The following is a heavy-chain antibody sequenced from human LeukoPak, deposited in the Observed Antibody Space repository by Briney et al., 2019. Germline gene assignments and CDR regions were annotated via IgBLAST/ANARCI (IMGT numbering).Heavy chain of an antibody. CDR2: ISGGGGST. J-gene: IGHJ4*02. V-gene: IGHV3-23*01. Sequence: GGSLRLSCSVSGFTFGTYALSWVRQAPGKGLEWVSAISGGGGSTYYAGSVRGRFTISRDNAKNSLYLQMNSLRAEDTAVYYCARDLAYYYDSSGYYYPNGGDWGQGTLVTVSS. D-gene: IGHD3-22*01. CDR1: GFTFGTYA. CDR3: ARDLAYYYDSSGYYYPNGGD.